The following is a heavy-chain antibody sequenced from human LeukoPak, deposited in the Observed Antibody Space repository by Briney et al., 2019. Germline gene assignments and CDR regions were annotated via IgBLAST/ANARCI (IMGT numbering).Heavy chain of an antibody. V-gene: IGHV4-4*07. CDR3: ARDDGNYDSSGYYSSMFYY. J-gene: IGHJ4*02. CDR1: GGSISSYY. Sequence: SETLSLTCTVSGGSISSYYWSWIRQPAGKGLEWIGRIYTSGSTNYNPSLKSRVTMSVDTSKNQFSLKLSSVTAADTAVYCCARDDGNYDSSGYYSSMFYYWGQGTLVTVSS. CDR2: IYTSGST. D-gene: IGHD3-22*01.